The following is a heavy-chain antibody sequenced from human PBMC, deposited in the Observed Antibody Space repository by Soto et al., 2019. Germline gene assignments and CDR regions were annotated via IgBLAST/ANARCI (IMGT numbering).Heavy chain of an antibody. CDR1: GFTFSSYG. CDR3: AKDVVVGATTGLVEYYYYYGMDV. V-gene: IGHV3-30*18. CDR2: ISYDGSNK. Sequence: QVQLVESGGGVVQPGRSLRLSCAASGFTFSSYGMHWVRQAPGKGLEWVAVISYDGSNKYYADSVKGRFTISRDNSKNTLYLQMNSLRAEETAVYYCAKDVVVGATTGLVEYYYYYGMDVWGQGTTVTVSS. D-gene: IGHD1-26*01. J-gene: IGHJ6*02.